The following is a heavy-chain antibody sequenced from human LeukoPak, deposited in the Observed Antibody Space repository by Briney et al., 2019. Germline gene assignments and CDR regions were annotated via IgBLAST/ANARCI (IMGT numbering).Heavy chain of an antibody. D-gene: IGHD3-16*01. CDR2: IYYSGSP. J-gene: IGHJ4*02. V-gene: IGHV4-59*08. CDR1: GGSISRYY. Sequence: PSETLSLTCTVSGGSISRYYWSWIRQPPGKGLEWIGYIYYSGSPNYNPSLKSRVTILVDTSKNQFSLKLSSVTAADTAVYYCARRRSDAYSFDYWGQGTLVTVSS. CDR3: ARRRSDAYSFDY.